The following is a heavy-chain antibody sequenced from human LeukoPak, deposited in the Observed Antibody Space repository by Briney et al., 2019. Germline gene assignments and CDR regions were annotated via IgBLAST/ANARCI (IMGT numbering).Heavy chain of an antibody. CDR3: ARTTYYYDSSGYFHDAFDI. J-gene: IGHJ3*02. V-gene: IGHV4-61*10. CDR1: GDSISSGNYY. Sequence: SETLSLTCTVSGDSISSGNYYWTWIRQPAGKGLEWIGEINHSGSTNYNPSLKSRVTISVDTSKNQFSLKLSSVTAADTAVYYCARTTYYYDSSGYFHDAFDIWGQGTMVTVSS. CDR2: INHSGST. D-gene: IGHD3-22*01.